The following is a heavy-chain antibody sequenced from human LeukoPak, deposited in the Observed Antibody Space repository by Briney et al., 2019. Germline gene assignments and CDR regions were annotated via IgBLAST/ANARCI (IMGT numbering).Heavy chain of an antibody. J-gene: IGHJ4*02. Sequence: GGSLRLSCAASGFTFSSYAMHWVRQAPGKGLEWVAVISYDGSNKYYADSVKGRFTISRDNSKNTLYLQMNSLRAEDTAVYYCAKGEQGVDYWGQGTLVTVSS. V-gene: IGHV3-30-3*01. CDR3: AKGEQGVDY. D-gene: IGHD1/OR15-1a*01. CDR2: ISYDGSNK. CDR1: GFTFSSYA.